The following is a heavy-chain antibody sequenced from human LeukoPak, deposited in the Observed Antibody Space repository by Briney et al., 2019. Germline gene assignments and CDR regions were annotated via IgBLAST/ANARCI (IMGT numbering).Heavy chain of an antibody. CDR1: GFTFSSYG. CDR2: IRNDGSNK. D-gene: IGHD6-13*01. J-gene: IGHJ4*02. Sequence: HPGGSLRLSCAASGFTFSSYGIHWVRQAPGKGLEWVAFIRNDGSNKYYAESVKGRFTISRDNSKNTPYLQMNSLRAEDTAVYYCAKGFSSSWIDYWGQGTLVTVSS. CDR3: AKGFSSSWIDY. V-gene: IGHV3-30*02.